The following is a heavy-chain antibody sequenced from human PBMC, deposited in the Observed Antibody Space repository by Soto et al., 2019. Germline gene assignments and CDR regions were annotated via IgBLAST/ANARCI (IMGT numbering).Heavy chain of an antibody. V-gene: IGHV3-30*18. CDR2: ISYDGSNK. Sequence: GGSLRLSCAASGFTFSSYGMHWVRQSPGKGLEWVAVISYDGSNKYYADSVKGRFTISRDNSKNTLYLQMNSLRAEDTAVYCCAKDLGSLRFLEWFFDPWGQGTLVTVSS. CDR1: GFTFSSYG. D-gene: IGHD3-3*01. J-gene: IGHJ5*02. CDR3: AKDLGSLRFLEWFFDP.